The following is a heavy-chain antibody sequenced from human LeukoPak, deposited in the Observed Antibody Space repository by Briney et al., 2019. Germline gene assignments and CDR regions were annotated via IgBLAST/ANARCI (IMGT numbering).Heavy chain of an antibody. V-gene: IGHV3-21*01. J-gene: IGHJ5*02. Sequence: GGSLRLSCAASGFTFSSYSMNWVRQAPGKGLEWVSSISSSSSYIYYADSVKGRFTISRDNAKNSLYLQMNSLRAEDTAVYYCARDNYDDLVGWFDPWGQGTLVTVSS. D-gene: IGHD4-17*01. CDR3: ARDNYDDLVGWFDP. CDR1: GFTFSSYS. CDR2: ISSSSSYI.